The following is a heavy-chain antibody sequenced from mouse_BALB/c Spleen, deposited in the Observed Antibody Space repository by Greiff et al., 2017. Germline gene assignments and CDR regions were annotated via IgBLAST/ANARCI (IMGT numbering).Heavy chain of an antibody. D-gene: IGHD1-2*01. CDR1: GFTFSSYW. Sequence: VQLKQSGAVLVRPGASVKMSCKASGFTFSSYWMHWVRQRPGKGLEWIGAICPGNSAISYNQTFKGKSNLTTDTSTNTDYMQLSSLTNEDSAVDYCTRGCYGYEDVDYWGQGTTVTVSS. V-gene: IGHV1-5*01. CDR2: ICPGNSAI. CDR3: TRGCYGYEDVDY. J-gene: IGHJ2*01.